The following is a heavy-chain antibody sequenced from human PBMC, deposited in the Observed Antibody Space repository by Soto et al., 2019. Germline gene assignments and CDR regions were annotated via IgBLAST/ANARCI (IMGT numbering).Heavy chain of an antibody. J-gene: IGHJ5*02. Sequence: QVQLQESGPGLVKPSQTLSVTCTVSGGPIATGGYYWSWIRHHPGKGLEWIGYIYHNGNTYYNPSLQRRFSLSIDTSKNQFSLNLTSVTAADTAVYYCATSAHRMAGFDPWGQGTLVTVSS. V-gene: IGHV4-31*03. D-gene: IGHD2-15*01. CDR2: IYHNGNT. CDR1: GGPIATGGYY. CDR3: ATSAHRMAGFDP.